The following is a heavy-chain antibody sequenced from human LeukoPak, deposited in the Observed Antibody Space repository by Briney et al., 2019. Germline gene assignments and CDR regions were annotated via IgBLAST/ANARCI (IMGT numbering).Heavy chain of an antibody. D-gene: IGHD1-26*01. CDR2: VASDEKTI. V-gene: IGHV3-30*03. CDR1: GFTVSSNY. J-gene: IGHJ4*02. CDR3: ARERQGGATPFDY. Sequence: GGSLRLSCAASGFTVSSNYMSWVRQAPGKGLEWVAVVASDEKTIFYADSLKGRFTISRGNSKNTVYLQMNSLRDEDTAVYYCARERQGGATPFDYWGQGSLVSVSS.